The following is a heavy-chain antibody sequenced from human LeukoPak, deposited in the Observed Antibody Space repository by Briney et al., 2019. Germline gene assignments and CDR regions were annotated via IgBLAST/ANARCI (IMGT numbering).Heavy chain of an antibody. CDR2: ISGSGGST. Sequence: PGGSLRLSCAASGFTFSSYAMSWVRQAPGKGLEWVSAISGSGGSTYYADSVKGRFTISRDNSKNTLYLRMNSLRAEDTAVYYCAKDRGRLDAFDIWRQGTMVTVSS. J-gene: IGHJ3*02. D-gene: IGHD1-14*01. V-gene: IGHV3-23*01. CDR1: GFTFSSYA. CDR3: AKDRGRLDAFDI.